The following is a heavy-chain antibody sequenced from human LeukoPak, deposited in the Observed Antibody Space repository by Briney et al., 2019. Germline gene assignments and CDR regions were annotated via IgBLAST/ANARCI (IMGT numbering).Heavy chain of an antibody. D-gene: IGHD6-19*01. V-gene: IGHV3-9*01. Sequence: LAGGSLRLSCAASGFTFDDYAMHWVRQAPGKGLEWVSGISWNSGSIGYADSVKGRFTISRDDAKNSLYLHLNSLRAEDTALYYCVKAVAGTIWYFDYWGQGTLVTVSS. CDR3: VKAVAGTIWYFDY. J-gene: IGHJ4*02. CDR1: GFTFDDYA. CDR2: ISWNSGSI.